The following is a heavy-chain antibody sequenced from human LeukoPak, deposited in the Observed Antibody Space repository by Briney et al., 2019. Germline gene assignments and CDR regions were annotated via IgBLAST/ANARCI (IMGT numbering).Heavy chain of an antibody. CDR2: TYYRSKWNN. CDR3: ARVRNSRYSNYYDY. CDR1: GDGLSSNSAA. J-gene: IGHJ4*02. V-gene: IGHV6-1*01. Sequence: SQTLSLICAISGDGLSSNSAAWDSIRQSPSRGVEWQGRTYYRSKWNNDYAVSVRSRITINPHTSKNQFFLQLTSVTPEDTAVYYCARVRNSRYSNYYDYWGQGTLVTVSS. D-gene: IGHD4-11*01.